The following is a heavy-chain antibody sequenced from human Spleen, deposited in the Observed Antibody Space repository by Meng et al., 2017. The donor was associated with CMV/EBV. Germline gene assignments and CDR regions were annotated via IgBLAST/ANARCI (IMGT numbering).Heavy chain of an antibody. CDR3: ARQSNDYYYYGMDV. CDR2: INHSGST. J-gene: IGHJ6*02. CDR1: GGSFSGYY. Sequence: ESLRLSCAVYGGSFSGYYWSWICQPPGKGLEWIGEINHSGSTDYNPSLESRVTISVDTSKNQFSLKLSSVTAADTAVYYCARQSNDYYYYGMDVWGQGTTVTVSS. V-gene: IGHV4-34*01.